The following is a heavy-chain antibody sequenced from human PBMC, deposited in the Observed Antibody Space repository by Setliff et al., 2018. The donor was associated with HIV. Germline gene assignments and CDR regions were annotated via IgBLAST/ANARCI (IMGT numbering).Heavy chain of an antibody. Sequence: GASVKVSCKSSGYTFTSYGISWVRQAPGQGLEWMGWISAYNGNTNYAQKLQGRVTMTTDTSTSTAYMELRSLRSDDTAVYYCARSYIAFLSTWYYGMDVWGQGTTVTVSS. J-gene: IGHJ6*02. D-gene: IGHD5-18*01. CDR1: GYTFTSYG. CDR3: ARSYIAFLSTWYYGMDV. CDR2: ISAYNGNT. V-gene: IGHV1-18*01.